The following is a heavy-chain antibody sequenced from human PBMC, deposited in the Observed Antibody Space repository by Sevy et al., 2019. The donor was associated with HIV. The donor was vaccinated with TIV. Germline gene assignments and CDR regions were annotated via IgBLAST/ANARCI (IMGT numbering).Heavy chain of an antibody. Sequence: GGSLRLSCAASGFTFSSYAMSWVRQAPGKGLEWVSAISGSGGSTYYADSVKGRFTITRDNSKNTLYLQMNSLRAEDTAVYYSAKDKSSSGWFGYWGQGTLVTVSS. CDR2: ISGSGGST. CDR3: AKDKSSSGWFGY. D-gene: IGHD6-13*01. CDR1: GFTFSSYA. J-gene: IGHJ5*01. V-gene: IGHV3-23*01.